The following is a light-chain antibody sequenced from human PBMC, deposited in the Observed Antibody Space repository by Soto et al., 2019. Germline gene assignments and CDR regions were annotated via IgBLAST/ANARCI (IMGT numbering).Light chain of an antibody. CDR3: QQYNNWPLYT. CDR2: GAS. J-gene: IGKJ2*01. V-gene: IGKV3-15*01. CDR1: QSVSSN. Sequence: EIVMTQSPATLSVSPGERATLSCRASQSVSSNLAWYQQKPGQAPRLLIYGASTSATGRPARFSGSGSGTEFTLNISSLQSEDFAVYYCQQYNNWPLYTFGQGTKLEIK.